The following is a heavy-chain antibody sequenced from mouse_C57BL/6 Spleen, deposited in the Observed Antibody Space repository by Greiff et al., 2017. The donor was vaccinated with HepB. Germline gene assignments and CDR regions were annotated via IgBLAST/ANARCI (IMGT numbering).Heavy chain of an antibody. J-gene: IGHJ3*01. V-gene: IGHV1-55*01. CDR3: ARSSLYYGYDRAWFAY. Sequence: QVQLQQPGAELVKPGASVKMSCKASGYTFTSYWITWVKQRPGQGLEWIGDIYPGSGSTNYNEKFKSKATLTVDTSSSTAYMQLSSLTSEDSAVYYCARSSLYYGYDRAWFAYWGQVTLVTVSA. CDR1: GYTFTSYW. D-gene: IGHD2-2*01. CDR2: IYPGSGST.